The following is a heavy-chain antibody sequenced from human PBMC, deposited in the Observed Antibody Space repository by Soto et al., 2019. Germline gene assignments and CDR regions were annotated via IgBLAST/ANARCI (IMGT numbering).Heavy chain of an antibody. Sequence: EVQLVESGGGLAQPGGSLRLSCAASGFIFSSYWMHWVRQAPGKGLVWVSRITSDGSRTSYADSVKGRFTISRDNAKNTLNLQMNSLRAEDTAVYYCARVSVGAYYFDYWGQGILVTVSS. J-gene: IGHJ4*02. V-gene: IGHV3-74*01. CDR3: ARVSVGAYYFDY. D-gene: IGHD1-26*01. CDR1: GFIFSSYW. CDR2: ITSDGSRT.